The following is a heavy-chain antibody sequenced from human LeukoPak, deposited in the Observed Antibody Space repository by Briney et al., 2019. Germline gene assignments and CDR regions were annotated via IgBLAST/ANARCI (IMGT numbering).Heavy chain of an antibody. CDR2: IYHSGST. Sequence: GSLRLSCAASGFTFSTYSMNWVRQPPGKGLEWIGEIYHSGSTNYNPSLKSRVTISVDKSKNQFSLKLSSVTAADTAVYYCARDRLTGGYDFWSGYRYYFDYWGQGTLVTVSS. CDR3: ARDRLTGGYDFWSGYRYYFDY. J-gene: IGHJ4*02. D-gene: IGHD3-3*01. CDR1: GFTFSTYSM. V-gene: IGHV4-4*02.